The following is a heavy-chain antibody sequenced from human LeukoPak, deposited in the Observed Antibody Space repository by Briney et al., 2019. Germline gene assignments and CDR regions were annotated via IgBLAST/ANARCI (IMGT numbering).Heavy chain of an antibody. CDR2: INHSGST. J-gene: IGHJ6*02. D-gene: IGHD6-19*01. V-gene: IGHV4-34*01. CDR1: GGSFSGYY. CDR3: ARERENSSGWDGPYYYYYGMDV. Sequence: SETLSLTCAVYGGSFSGYYWSWIRQPPGKGLEWIGEINHSGSTNYNPSLKSRVTISVDTSKNQFSLKLSSVTAADTAVYYCARERENSSGWDGPYYYYYGMDVWGQGTTVTVSS.